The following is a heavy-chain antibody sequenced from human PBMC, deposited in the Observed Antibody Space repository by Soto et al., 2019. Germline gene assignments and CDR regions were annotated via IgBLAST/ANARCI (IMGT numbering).Heavy chain of an antibody. J-gene: IGHJ4*02. CDR3: AKSVYNWNDGFFDY. Sequence: QPAESLRLSCAASGFTFSTYGMHWVRQAPGKGLEWVAVMSYDGNNKYYADSVKGRFTISRDNSKNTLYLQMSSLRAEDTAVYYCAKSVYNWNDGFFDYWGQGT. CDR2: MSYDGNNK. CDR1: GFTFSTYG. D-gene: IGHD1-1*01. V-gene: IGHV3-30*18.